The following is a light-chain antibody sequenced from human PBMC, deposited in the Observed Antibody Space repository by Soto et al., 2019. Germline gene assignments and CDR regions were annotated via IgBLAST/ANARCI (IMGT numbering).Light chain of an antibody. V-gene: IGLV2-8*01. J-gene: IGLJ1*01. CDR1: SSDVGGYNY. Sequence: QSALTQPPSASGSPGQSVTISCTGTSSDVGGYNYVSWYQQHPGKAPKVMIYEVSRRPSGVPDRFSGSKSGNTASLTVSGLQAEDEADYYCISYAGSSDVFGTGTKLTVL. CDR3: ISYAGSSDV. CDR2: EVS.